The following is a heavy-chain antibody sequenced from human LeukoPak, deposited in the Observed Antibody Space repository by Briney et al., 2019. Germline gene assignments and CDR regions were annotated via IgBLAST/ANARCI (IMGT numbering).Heavy chain of an antibody. CDR3: ARIPFSFSYYFDY. CDR1: GYSFPIYW. Sequence: GESLKISCRGSGYSFPIYWIAWVRQMPGKGLEWMGIIYPGDSDTRYSPSFQGQVTISADKSISTAYLQWSSLKASDTAMYYCARIPFSFSYYFDYWGQGTLVTVSS. CDR2: IYPGDSDT. J-gene: IGHJ4*02. D-gene: IGHD2-21*01. V-gene: IGHV5-51*01.